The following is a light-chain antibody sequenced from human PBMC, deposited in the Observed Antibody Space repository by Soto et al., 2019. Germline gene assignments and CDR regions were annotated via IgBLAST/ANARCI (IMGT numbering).Light chain of an antibody. CDR1: EIISRW. CDR2: KAS. V-gene: IGKV1-5*03. Sequence: DIQMTQSPSTRSAAVVDRGTSTFRASEIISRWLAWYQQKPGKAPKLLIYKASSLASGVPSRFSGSGPGTESTPPIHTLQADDFATYYCQHYDSYSEAFGQGTKVDIK. CDR3: QHYDSYSEA. J-gene: IGKJ1*01.